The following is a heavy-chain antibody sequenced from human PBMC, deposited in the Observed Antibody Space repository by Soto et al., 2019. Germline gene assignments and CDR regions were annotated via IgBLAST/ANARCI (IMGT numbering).Heavy chain of an antibody. CDR3: ARDRQDGAGVIEV. CDR1: GFTFSSYA. V-gene: IGHV3-30*09. J-gene: IGHJ6*02. Sequence: QVQLVESGGGVVQPGRSLRLSCAASGFTFSSYAMHWVRQAPGKGLEWVAVISSAGSDKYYADSVKGRFAISRDNSKNTLYVQLNRMRAEDTALYYCARDRQDGAGVIEVWGQGTTVTVSS. D-gene: IGHD3-10*01. CDR2: ISSAGSDK.